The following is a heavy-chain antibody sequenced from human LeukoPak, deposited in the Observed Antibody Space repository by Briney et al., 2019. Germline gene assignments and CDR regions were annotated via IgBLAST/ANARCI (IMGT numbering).Heavy chain of an antibody. CDR3: ARIDTIFGVIIDY. D-gene: IGHD3-3*01. Sequence: PGGSLRLSCAASGFTVSNTYMTWVRQAPGKGLEWVSIIYSGGSTHYADYVKDRFTISRDNSKNTLYLQMNSLRAEDTALYYCARIDTIFGVIIDYWGQGTLVTVSS. V-gene: IGHV3-53*01. CDR1: GFTVSNTY. CDR2: IYSGGST. J-gene: IGHJ4*02.